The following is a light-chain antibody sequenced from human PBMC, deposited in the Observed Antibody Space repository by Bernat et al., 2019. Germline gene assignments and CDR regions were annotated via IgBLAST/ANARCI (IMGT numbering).Light chain of an antibody. CDR2: SAS. J-gene: IGKJ1*01. CDR1: QDISIS. CDR3: QQYHVYPPT. Sequence: DIQMTQSPTLLSASVGDKVTITCRASQDISISLAWFQQKPGRAPKSLIHSASILQSEFPSKFSGSGYGTDFSLTISSLHPGDSATYYCQQYHVYPPTFGQGTKVEIK. V-gene: IGKV1-16*02.